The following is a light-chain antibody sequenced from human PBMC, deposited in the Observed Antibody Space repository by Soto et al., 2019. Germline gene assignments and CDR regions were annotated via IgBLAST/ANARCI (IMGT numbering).Light chain of an antibody. CDR1: SSDVGSYNL. CDR2: EGT. CDR3: QSYDSSLSGFV. J-gene: IGLJ1*01. Sequence: QSALAQPASVSASPGQSITIPCTGTSSDVGSYNLVSWFQQHPGKVPKLLIYEGTKRPSGLSDRFSGSKSGTTASLTISGLQAEDEADYYCQSYDSSLSGFVFGTGTKVTVL. V-gene: IGLV2-14*02.